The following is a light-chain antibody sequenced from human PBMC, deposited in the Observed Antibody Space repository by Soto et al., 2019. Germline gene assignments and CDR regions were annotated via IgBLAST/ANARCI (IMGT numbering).Light chain of an antibody. CDR2: GAS. CDR1: QVIGSRY. J-gene: IGKJ2*01. V-gene: IGKV3-20*01. Sequence: EIVMTQSPGTLSLSPGERATISCRASQVIGSRYLAWYHKHSGQAPRLLIYGASSSATGIPDRFSGSGSGTDIALTISRLELEDVEVYYCHQQRSQIPHTFGQGTKLEIK. CDR3: HQQRSQIPHT.